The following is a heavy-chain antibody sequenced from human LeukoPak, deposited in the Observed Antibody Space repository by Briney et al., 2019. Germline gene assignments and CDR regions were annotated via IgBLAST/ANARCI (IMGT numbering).Heavy chain of an antibody. CDR1: GFTFDDYG. J-gene: IGHJ4*02. CDR3: ARDNGDY. CDR2: ISSSSSYI. V-gene: IGHV3-21*01. Sequence: GGSLRLSCAASGFTFDDYGMSWVRQAPGKGLEWVSSISSSSSYIYYADSVKGRFTISRDNAKNSLYLQMNSLRAEDTAVYYCARDNGDYWGQGTLVTVSS.